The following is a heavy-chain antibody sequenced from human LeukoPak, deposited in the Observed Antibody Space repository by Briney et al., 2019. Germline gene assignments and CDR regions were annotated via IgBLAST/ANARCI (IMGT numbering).Heavy chain of an antibody. CDR1: GGSISSYY. V-gene: IGHV4-59*08. D-gene: IGHD1-26*01. Sequence: PSETQSLTCTVSGGSISSYYWSWIRQPPGKGLEWIGYIYYSGSINYNPSLKSRVTISVDTSKNQFSLKLRSVTAADTAVYYCARYSGSYSGFDYWGQGTLVTVSS. CDR3: ARYSGSYSGFDY. CDR2: IYYSGSI. J-gene: IGHJ4*02.